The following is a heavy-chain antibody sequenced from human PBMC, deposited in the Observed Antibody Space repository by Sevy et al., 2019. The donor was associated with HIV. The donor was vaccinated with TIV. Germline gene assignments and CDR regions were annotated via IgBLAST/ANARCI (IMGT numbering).Heavy chain of an antibody. J-gene: IGHJ4*02. CDR1: GFTSSSYA. D-gene: IGHD2-8*01. V-gene: IGHV3-30-3*01. Sequence: GGSLRLSCAASGFTSSSYAMHWVRQAPGKGLEWVAVISYDGSNKYYADSVKGRFTISRDNSKNTLYLQMNSLRAEDTAVYYCARVMAANDYWGQGTLVTVSS. CDR2: ISYDGSNK. CDR3: ARVMAANDY.